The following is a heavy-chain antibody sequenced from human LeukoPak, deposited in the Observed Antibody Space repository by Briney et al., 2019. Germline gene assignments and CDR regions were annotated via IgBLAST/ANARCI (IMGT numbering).Heavy chain of an antibody. CDR2: IYYSGST. D-gene: IGHD6-13*01. J-gene: IGHJ4*02. V-gene: IGHV4-39*01. Sequence: KTSQTLSLTCTVSGGSISSAGYYWSWIRQPPGKGLEWIGSIYYSGSTYYNPSLKSRVTISVDTSKNQFSLKLSSVTAADTAVYYCARRIVVAAAEFDYWGQGTLVTVSS. CDR1: GGSISSAGYY. CDR3: ARRIVVAAAEFDY.